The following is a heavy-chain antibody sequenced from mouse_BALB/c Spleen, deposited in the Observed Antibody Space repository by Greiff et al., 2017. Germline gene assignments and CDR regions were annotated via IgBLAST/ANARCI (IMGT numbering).Heavy chain of an antibody. CDR3: ARGRDGYYFDY. Sequence: VQLQQSGAELVRPGALVKLSCKASGFNIKDYYMHWVKQRPEQGLEWIGWIVPENGNTIYDPKFQGKASITADTSSNTAYLQLSSLTSEDTAVYYCARGRDGYYFDYWGQGTTLTVSS. D-gene: IGHD2-3*01. CDR2: IVPENGNT. CDR1: GFNIKDYY. J-gene: IGHJ2*01. V-gene: IGHV14-1*02.